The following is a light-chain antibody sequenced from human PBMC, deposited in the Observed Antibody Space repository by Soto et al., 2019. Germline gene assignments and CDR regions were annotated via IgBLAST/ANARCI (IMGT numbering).Light chain of an antibody. Sequence: NFMLTQPHSVSESPGKTVTISCSGSGGNVANNYVQWFQQRPGSAPTTVIYENDQKPSGVPDRFYGSVDSSSNSASLTISGLETGDEADYYCHSYDGMHWVVGGGTKLTVL. V-gene: IGLV6-57*02. J-gene: IGLJ3*02. CDR2: END. CDR1: GGNVANNY. CDR3: HSYDGMHWV.